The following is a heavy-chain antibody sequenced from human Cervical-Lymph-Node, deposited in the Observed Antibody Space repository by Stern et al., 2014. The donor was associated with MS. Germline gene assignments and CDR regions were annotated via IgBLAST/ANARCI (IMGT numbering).Heavy chain of an antibody. Sequence: VQLVQSGAEVKKPGSSVKVSCKTSRGTLSAYTINWVRQAPGQGLEWMGRIIPVSGIIDYAPNFQGRVTINADKSTSTVHMEVSSLKSEDTAIYVCARADRDGYNLGTGHYWGQGTLVTVSS. J-gene: IGHJ4*02. CDR1: RGTLSAYT. D-gene: IGHD5-24*01. V-gene: IGHV1-69*09. CDR2: IIPVSGII. CDR3: ARADRDGYNLGTGHY.